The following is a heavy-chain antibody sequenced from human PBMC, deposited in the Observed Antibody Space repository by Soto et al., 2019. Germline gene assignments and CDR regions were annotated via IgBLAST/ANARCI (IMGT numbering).Heavy chain of an antibody. CDR2: IYYSKST. V-gene: IGHV4-31*03. J-gene: IGHJ5*02. CDR1: GGSISSGGYY. Sequence: QVQLQESGPGLVKPSQTLSLTCTVSGGSISSGGYYWSWIRQHPGKGLEWIGYIYYSKSTYYNPSLKGRGNISLDTSKNQFSLKLTSVTAADTAGYYCARSVFPWGQGTLVTVSS. CDR3: ARSVFP.